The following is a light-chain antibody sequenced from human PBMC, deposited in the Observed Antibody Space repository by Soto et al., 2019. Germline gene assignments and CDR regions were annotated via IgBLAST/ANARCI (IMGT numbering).Light chain of an antibody. CDR1: QGINIW. CDR3: QNTSTFPLT. Sequence: DIQMTQSPSSVAASAGDRVTITCRASQGINIWLAWYQQKPGKAPKLLIYAASSLQRRVPSRFSGSGSGTDYTITIKSLQTEDFANYYRQNTSTFPLTFGGRTKVEIK. J-gene: IGKJ4*01. V-gene: IGKV1-12*01. CDR2: AAS.